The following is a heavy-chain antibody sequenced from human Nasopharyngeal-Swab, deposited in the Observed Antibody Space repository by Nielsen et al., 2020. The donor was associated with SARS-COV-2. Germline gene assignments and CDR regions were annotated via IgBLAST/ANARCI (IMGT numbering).Heavy chain of an antibody. J-gene: IGHJ4*02. Sequence: ASVKVSCKASGYTFTGYYMHWVRQAPGQGLEWMGRINPNSGGTNYAQKFQGRVTMTRDTSISTAYMELSRLRSDDTAVYYCARSPYADPLGLVYWGQRTLVTVSS. D-gene: IGHD4-17*01. CDR3: ARSPYADPLGLVY. CDR2: INPNSGGT. V-gene: IGHV1-2*06. CDR1: GYTFTGYY.